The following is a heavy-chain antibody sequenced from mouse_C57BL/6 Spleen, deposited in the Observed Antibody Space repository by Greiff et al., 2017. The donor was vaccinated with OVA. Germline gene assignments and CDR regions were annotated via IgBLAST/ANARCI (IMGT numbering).Heavy chain of an antibody. CDR2: ISSGGSYT. CDR1: GFTFSSYG. J-gene: IGHJ2*01. V-gene: IGHV5-6*02. D-gene: IGHD1-1*01. Sequence: DVKLVESGGDLVKPGGSLKLSCAASGFTFSSYGMSWVRQTPDKRLEWVATISSGGSYTYYPDSVKGRFTISRDNAKNTLYLQMSSLKSEDTAMYYCARRTTVEYYFDYWGQGTTLTVSS. CDR3: ARRTTVEYYFDY.